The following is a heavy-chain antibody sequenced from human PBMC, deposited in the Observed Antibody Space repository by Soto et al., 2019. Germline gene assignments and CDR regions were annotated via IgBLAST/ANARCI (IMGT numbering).Heavy chain of an antibody. CDR3: AKDKPDAPYYDFWSGYYGPLDY. CDR1: GFTFSSYA. D-gene: IGHD3-3*01. Sequence: GGSLRLSCAASGFTFSSYAMSWVRQAPGKGLEWVSAISGSGGSTYYADSVKGRFTISGDNSKNTLYLQMNSLRAEDTAVYYCAKDKPDAPYYDFWSGYYGPLDYWGQGTLVTVSS. CDR2: ISGSGGST. J-gene: IGHJ4*02. V-gene: IGHV3-23*01.